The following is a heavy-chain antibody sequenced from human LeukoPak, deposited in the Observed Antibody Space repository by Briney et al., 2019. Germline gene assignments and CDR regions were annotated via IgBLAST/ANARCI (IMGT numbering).Heavy chain of an antibody. Sequence: SGPTLVNPTQTLTLTCTFSGFSLNTRGVGAGWIRQPPGRALEWLALIYWDDDRRYSPSLKSRLTITKDTSKNQVVLTMTNMDPVDTATYYCAHRKNYYDSSVFDYWGQGTLVTVSS. D-gene: IGHD3-22*01. CDR1: GFSLNTRGVG. CDR2: IYWDDDR. J-gene: IGHJ4*02. V-gene: IGHV2-5*02. CDR3: AHRKNYYDSSVFDY.